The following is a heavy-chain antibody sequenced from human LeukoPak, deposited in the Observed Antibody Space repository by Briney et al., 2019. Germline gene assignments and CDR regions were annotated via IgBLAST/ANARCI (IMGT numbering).Heavy chain of an antibody. D-gene: IGHD3-3*01. V-gene: IGHV3-11*01. CDR3: ARADYDFWSGYYTYYYYYMDV. CDR1: GFTVSSNY. Sequence: GGSLRLSCAASGFTVSSNYMSWIRQAPGKGLEWVSYISSSGSTIYYADSVKGRFNISRDNAKNSLYLQMNSLRAEDTAVYYCARADYDFWSGYYTYYYYYMDVWGKGTTVTVSS. CDR2: ISSSGSTI. J-gene: IGHJ6*03.